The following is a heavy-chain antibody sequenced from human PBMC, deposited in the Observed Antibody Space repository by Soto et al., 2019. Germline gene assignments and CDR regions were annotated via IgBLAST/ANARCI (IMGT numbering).Heavy chain of an antibody. V-gene: IGHV3-33*01. Sequence: GGSLRLSCAASGFTFSSYGMHWVRQAPGKGLEWVAVIWYDGSNKYYADSVKGQFTISRDNSKNTLYLQMNSLRAEDTAVYYCARDLLQDSGSYYTTDFVYWGQGTLVTVSS. CDR2: IWYDGSNK. CDR3: ARDLLQDSGSYYTTDFVY. D-gene: IGHD1-26*01. CDR1: GFTFSSYG. J-gene: IGHJ4*02.